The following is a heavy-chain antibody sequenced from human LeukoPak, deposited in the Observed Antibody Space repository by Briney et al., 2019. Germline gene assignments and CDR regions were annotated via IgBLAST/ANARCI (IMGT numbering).Heavy chain of an antibody. CDR3: ARVPDIVVVPADPQSYYYYYGMDV. V-gene: IGHV1-69*04. CDR1: GGTFRSYA. D-gene: IGHD2-2*01. J-gene: IGHJ6*02. CDR2: IIPIFGIA. Sequence: ASVKVSCKASGGTFRSYAISWVRQAPGQGLEWMGRIIPIFGIANYAQKFQGRVTITADKSTSTAYMELSSLRSEDTAVYYCARVPDIVVVPADPQSYYYYYGMDVWGQGTTVTVSS.